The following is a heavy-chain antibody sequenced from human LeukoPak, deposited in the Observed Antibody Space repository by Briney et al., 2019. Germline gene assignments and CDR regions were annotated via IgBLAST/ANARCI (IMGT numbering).Heavy chain of an antibody. CDR3: AKDRRSWYEPLFDY. Sequence: GGSLRLSCAASGFAFDDYAMHWVRQAPGKGLEWVSLISGDGGSTYYADSVKGRFTISRDNSKNSLYLQMNSLRTEDTALYYCAKDRRSWYEPLFDYWGQGTLVTVSS. CDR1: GFAFDDYA. D-gene: IGHD6-13*01. CDR2: ISGDGGST. J-gene: IGHJ4*02. V-gene: IGHV3-43*02.